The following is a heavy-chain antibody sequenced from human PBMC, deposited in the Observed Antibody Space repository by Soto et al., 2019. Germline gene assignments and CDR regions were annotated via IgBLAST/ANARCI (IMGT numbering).Heavy chain of an antibody. J-gene: IGHJ6*02. Sequence: QVQLVQSGAEVKKPGSSVKVSCKASGGTFSSYTISWVRQAPGQGLEWMGRIIPILGIANYAQKFQGRVTITEDKSTSTAYMELSSLRSEDTAVYYCARDEMEYGDPPRGMDVWGQGTTVTVSS. CDR3: ARDEMEYGDPPRGMDV. D-gene: IGHD4-17*01. CDR2: IIPILGIA. CDR1: GGTFSSYT. V-gene: IGHV1-69*08.